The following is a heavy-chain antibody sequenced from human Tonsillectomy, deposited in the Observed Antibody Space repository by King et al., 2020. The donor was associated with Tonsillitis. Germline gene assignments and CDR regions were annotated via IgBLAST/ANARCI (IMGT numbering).Heavy chain of an antibody. CDR1: GFTFSDYW. V-gene: IGHV3-7*01. CDR2: IKRDGSEK. Sequence: VQLVESGGGLVQPGGSLRLSCVASGFTFSDYWRTLVRQALGKGLEWVATIKRDGSEKFYVGSVRGRLTISRDNAPSSLYRQMNSLRDEDTAVYYCVKLEVTSPPIDCWGQGTLVTVSS. D-gene: IGHD4-11*01. CDR3: VKLEVTSPPIDC. J-gene: IGHJ4*02.